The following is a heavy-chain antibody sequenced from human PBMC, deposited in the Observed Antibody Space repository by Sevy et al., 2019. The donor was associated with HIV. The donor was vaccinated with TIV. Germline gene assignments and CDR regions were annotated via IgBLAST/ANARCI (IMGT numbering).Heavy chain of an antibody. CDR2: IYYSGST. CDR1: GGSVSSGSYY. J-gene: IGHJ4*02. CDR3: ARAIVVVTAIPVRYFDY. Sequence: SETLSLTCTVSGGSVSSGSYYWSWIRQPPGKGLELIGYIYYSGSTNYDPSLKSRVTISVDTSKNQFSLKLSSVTAADTAVYYCARAIVVVTAIPVRYFDYWGQGTLVTVSS. D-gene: IGHD2-21*02. V-gene: IGHV4-61*01.